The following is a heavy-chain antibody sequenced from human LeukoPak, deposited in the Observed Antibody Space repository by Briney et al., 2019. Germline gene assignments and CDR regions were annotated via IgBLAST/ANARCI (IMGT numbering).Heavy chain of an antibody. V-gene: IGHV3-23*01. CDR2: ISDSGQSP. Sequence: GSLRLSCEASGFTFRNYAMNWVRQSPGKGLEYVSGISDSGQSPYYAASVRGRFTISRDNSNNALYLQMNSLRAEDTAVYYCAKDPGAFPYFFDSWGQGTRVTVSS. CDR3: AKDPGAFPYFFDS. D-gene: IGHD2/OR15-2a*01. CDR1: GFTFRNYA. J-gene: IGHJ4*02.